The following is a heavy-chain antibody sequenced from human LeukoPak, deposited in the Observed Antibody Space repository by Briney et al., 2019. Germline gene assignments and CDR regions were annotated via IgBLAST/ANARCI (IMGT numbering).Heavy chain of an antibody. Sequence: SVKVSCKASGGTFSSYAISWVRQAPGQGLEWMGGIIPIFGTANYAQKFQGRVTITADESTSTAYMELSSLRSEDTAVYYCASLVDTAMVLGTSHFDYWGQGTLVTVSS. J-gene: IGHJ4*02. CDR3: ASLVDTAMVLGTSHFDY. CDR1: GGTFSSYA. D-gene: IGHD5-18*01. CDR2: IIPIFGTA. V-gene: IGHV1-69*13.